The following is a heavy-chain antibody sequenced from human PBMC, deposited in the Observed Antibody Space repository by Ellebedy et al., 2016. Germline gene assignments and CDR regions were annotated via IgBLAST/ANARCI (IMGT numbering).Heavy chain of an antibody. CDR1: GYTFTSYG. CDR3: ASHYYDSSGYFDY. J-gene: IGHJ4*02. Sequence: ASVKVSXXASGYTFTSYGISWVRQAPGQGLEWMGWISAYNGNTNYAQKLQGRVTITADESTSTAYMELSSLRSEDTAVYYCASHYYDSSGYFDYWGQGTLVTVSS. V-gene: IGHV1-18*01. CDR2: ISAYNGNT. D-gene: IGHD3-22*01.